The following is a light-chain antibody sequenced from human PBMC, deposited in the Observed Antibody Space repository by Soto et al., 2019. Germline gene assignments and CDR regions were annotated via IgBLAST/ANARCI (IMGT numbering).Light chain of an antibody. J-gene: IGLJ1*01. V-gene: IGLV2-8*01. CDR3: CSYAGSSPYV. CDR1: SSDVGGYNY. CDR2: EVS. Sequence: QSVPTQPPSASGSPGQSVTISCTGTSSDVGGYNYVSWYQQHPGKAPKLMIYEVSKRPSGVPDRFSGSKSGNTASLTISGLQAEDEADYYCCSYAGSSPYVFGTGTKVTV.